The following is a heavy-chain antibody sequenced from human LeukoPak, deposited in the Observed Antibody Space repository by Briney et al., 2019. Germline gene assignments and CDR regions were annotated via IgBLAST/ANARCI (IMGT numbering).Heavy chain of an antibody. CDR1: GFTFSSYA. Sequence: GGSLRLSCAASGFTFSSYAMSWVRQAPDTGLEWVSAISGRGGNTYYAASVKGRFTISRDNSKNTLYLQMNSLRAEDTAVYYCAKDLGYFDWLPFDYWGQGTLVTVSS. CDR2: ISGRGGNT. CDR3: AKDLGYFDWLPFDY. V-gene: IGHV3-23*01. J-gene: IGHJ4*02. D-gene: IGHD3-9*01.